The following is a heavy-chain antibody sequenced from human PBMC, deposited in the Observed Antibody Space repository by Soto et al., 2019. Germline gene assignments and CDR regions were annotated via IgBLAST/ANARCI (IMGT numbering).Heavy chain of an antibody. CDR3: ARGPYYDSSGDYYYGMDV. CDR2: IIPIFGTA. V-gene: IGHV1-69*13. Sequence: GASVKVSCKASGGTFSSYAISWGRQAPGQGLEWMGGIIPIFGTANYAQKFQGRVTITADESTSTAYMELSSLRSEDTAVYYCARGPYYDSSGDYYYGMDVWGQGTTVTAS. CDR1: GGTFSSYA. D-gene: IGHD3-22*01. J-gene: IGHJ6*02.